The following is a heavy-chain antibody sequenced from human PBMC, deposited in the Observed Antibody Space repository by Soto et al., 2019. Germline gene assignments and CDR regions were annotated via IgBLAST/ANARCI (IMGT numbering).Heavy chain of an antibody. J-gene: IGHJ6*02. CDR2: IIPILGIA. CDR1: GGTFSSYT. Sequence: QVQLVQSGAEVKKPGSSVKVSCKASGGTFSSYTISWVRQAPGQGLEWMGRIIPILGIANYAQKFQGRVTITADKSTSTAYMELSSLRSEDTAVYYCARDQDCSGGSCYRGGMDVWGQGTTVTVSS. V-gene: IGHV1-69*08. D-gene: IGHD2-15*01. CDR3: ARDQDCSGGSCYRGGMDV.